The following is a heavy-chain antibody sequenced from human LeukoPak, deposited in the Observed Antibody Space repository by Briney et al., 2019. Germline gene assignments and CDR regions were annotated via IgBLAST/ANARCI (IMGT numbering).Heavy chain of an antibody. V-gene: IGHV4-59*01. CDR3: ARDYAFDI. J-gene: IGHJ3*02. CDR1: GDSISSYY. Sequence: SETLSLTCTVSGDSISSYYWSWIRQPPGKGLEWIGYIYYIGSTNYNPSLKGRVTISLDTSKNQFSLKLSSVTAADTAVYYCARDYAFDIWGQGTLVTVSS. CDR2: IYYIGST.